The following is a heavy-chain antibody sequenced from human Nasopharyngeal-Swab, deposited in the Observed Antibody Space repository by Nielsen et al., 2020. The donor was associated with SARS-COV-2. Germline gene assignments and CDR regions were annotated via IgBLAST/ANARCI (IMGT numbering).Heavy chain of an antibody. D-gene: IGHD1-20*01. V-gene: IGHV3-20*04. Sequence: GGSLRLSCAASGFTFDDNGMSWVRHAPGKGLEWVSGINWNGGRTGYADSGKGRFTISRDNAKNSLYLQMNSLRAEDTALYYCARDRIRGYNWKSGSDYWCQVTLVTVSS. CDR3: ARDRIRGYNWKSGSDY. CDR1: GFTFDDNG. CDR2: INWNGGRT. J-gene: IGHJ4*02.